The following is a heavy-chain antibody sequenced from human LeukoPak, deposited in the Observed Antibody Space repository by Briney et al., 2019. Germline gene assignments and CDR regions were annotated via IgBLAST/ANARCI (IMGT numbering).Heavy chain of an antibody. V-gene: IGHV3-23*01. Sequence: GGSLRLSCAASGFTFNDYAMAWVRHTPGKGLEWVSSITASGGSTYNADSVEGRFTISRDNSKDTLYLQMNSLRAEDTALYYCAKGVSGYYFADGAFDIWGQGTMVTVSS. J-gene: IGHJ3*02. CDR2: ITASGGST. D-gene: IGHD3-22*01. CDR1: GFTFNDYA. CDR3: AKGVSGYYFADGAFDI.